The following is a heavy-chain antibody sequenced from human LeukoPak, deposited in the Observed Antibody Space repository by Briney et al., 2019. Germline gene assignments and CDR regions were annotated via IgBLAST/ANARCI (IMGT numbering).Heavy chain of an antibody. Sequence: ASMKVSCKASGYTFTAYYIHWVRQAPGQGLEWMGWINPNSGGTNYAQKFQGRVTMTRDTSITTAYMELSRLRSDDTAVYYCARVPQKVGANWFDPWGQGTLVTVSS. CDR1: GYTFTAYY. CDR2: INPNSGGT. D-gene: IGHD1-26*01. J-gene: IGHJ5*02. V-gene: IGHV1-2*02. CDR3: ARVPQKVGANWFDP.